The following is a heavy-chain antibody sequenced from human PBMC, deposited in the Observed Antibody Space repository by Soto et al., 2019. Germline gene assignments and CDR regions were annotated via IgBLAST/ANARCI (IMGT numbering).Heavy chain of an antibody. Sequence: QLHLVQSGAVVKKPGASVTVSCSASGYPVTAYYMHWVRQAPGRGLEWMGGINPATGAAMYTQTFQGRVTMTRDTSTSKVFMDLSGLTSEDTAVFYCARGGGVGVAGSAAFDMWGQGTLVTVSS. D-gene: IGHD3-3*01. CDR1: GYPVTAYY. V-gene: IGHV1-2*02. J-gene: IGHJ3*02. CDR3: ARGGGVGVAGSAAFDM. CDR2: INPATGAA.